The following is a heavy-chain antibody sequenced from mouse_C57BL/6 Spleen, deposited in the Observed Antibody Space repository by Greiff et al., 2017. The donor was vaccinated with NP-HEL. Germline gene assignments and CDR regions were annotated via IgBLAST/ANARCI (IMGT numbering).Heavy chain of an antibody. J-gene: IGHJ4*01. CDR3: AIYDYGSSGAMDY. Sequence: QVQLQQPGAELVKPGASVKVSCKASGYTFTSYWMPWVKQRPGQGLEWIGGIHPSDSGTNYNQKFKGKATLTLDKSSSTAYMQLSSLTSEDSADEECAIYDYGSSGAMDYWGQGTAVTVSA. CDR1: GYTFTSYW. V-gene: IGHV1-74*01. CDR2: IHPSDSGT. D-gene: IGHD1-1*01.